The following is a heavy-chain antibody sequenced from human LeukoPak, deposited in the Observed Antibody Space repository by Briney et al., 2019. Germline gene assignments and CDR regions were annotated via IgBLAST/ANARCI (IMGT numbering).Heavy chain of an antibody. J-gene: IGHJ4*02. CDR3: ARDNSGSYPDY. V-gene: IGHV4-61*08. D-gene: IGHD1-26*01. CDR2: IYYSGST. CDR1: GGSISSGGYY. Sequence: NSSETLSLTCAVSGGSISSGGYYWSRIRQPPGKGLEWIGYIYYSGSTNYNPSLKSRVTISVDTSKNQFSLKLSSVTAADTAVYYCARDNSGSYPDYWGQGTLVTVSS.